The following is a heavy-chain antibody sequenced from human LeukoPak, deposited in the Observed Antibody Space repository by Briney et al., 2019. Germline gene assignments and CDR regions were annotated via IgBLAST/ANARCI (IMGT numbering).Heavy chain of an antibody. J-gene: IGHJ4*02. CDR1: GYTFTSYD. Sequence: ASVKVSCKASGYTFTSYDINWVRQATGQGLEWMGWMNPNSGNTGYAQKFQGRVTMTRNTSISTAYMGLSSLRSEDTAVYYCASLATTTNYFDYWGQGTLVTVSS. V-gene: IGHV1-8*01. CDR2: MNPNSGNT. CDR3: ASLATTTNYFDY. D-gene: IGHD5-12*01.